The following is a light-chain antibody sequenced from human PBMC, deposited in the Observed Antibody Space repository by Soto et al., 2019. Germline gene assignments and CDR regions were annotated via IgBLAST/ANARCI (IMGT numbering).Light chain of an antibody. CDR1: QSVSSY. CDR2: DAS. CDR3: QQRSNWPPWT. Sequence: IVLTQSPATLSLSPGERATLSCRASQSVSSYLAWYQQKPGQAPRLLIYDASNRATGIPARFSGSVSGTDFTLTISSLETADFAVYYCQQRSNWPPWTFGQGTKVDIK. J-gene: IGKJ1*01. V-gene: IGKV3-11*01.